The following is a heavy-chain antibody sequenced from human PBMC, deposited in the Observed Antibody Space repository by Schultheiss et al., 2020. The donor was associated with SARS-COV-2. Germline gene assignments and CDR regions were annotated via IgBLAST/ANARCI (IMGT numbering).Heavy chain of an antibody. D-gene: IGHD3-22*01. CDR1: GFTFSSYS. CDR2: ISSSSSTI. J-gene: IGHJ4*02. V-gene: IGHV3-48*01. Sequence: GGSLRLSCAASGFTFSSYSMNWVRQAPGKGLEWVSYISSSSSTIYYADSVKGRFTISRDNAKNSLYLQMNSLRAEDTAVYYCASVLHSGYNGPFDYWGQGTLVTVSS. CDR3: ASVLHSGYNGPFDY.